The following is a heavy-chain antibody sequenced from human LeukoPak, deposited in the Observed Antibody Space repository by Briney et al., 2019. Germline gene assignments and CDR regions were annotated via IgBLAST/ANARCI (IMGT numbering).Heavy chain of an antibody. CDR1: GGSISSGDYY. Sequence: SETLSLTCTVSGGSISSGDYYWSWIRQPPGKGLEWIGYIYYSGSTNYNPSLKSRVTISVDTSKNQFSLKLSSVTAADTAVYYCARDFWIGAMVRGVIHYGMDVWGQGTTVTVSS. V-gene: IGHV4-61*08. J-gene: IGHJ6*02. D-gene: IGHD3-10*01. CDR3: ARDFWIGAMVRGVIHYGMDV. CDR2: IYYSGST.